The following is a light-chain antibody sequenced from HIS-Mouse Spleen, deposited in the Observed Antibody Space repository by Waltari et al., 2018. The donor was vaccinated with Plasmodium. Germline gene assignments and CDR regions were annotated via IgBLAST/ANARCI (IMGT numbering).Light chain of an antibody. CDR1: SSDVGSYNL. Sequence: QSALTQPAYVSGSPGQSITISCPGPSSDVGSYNLVSWYQQHPGKAPKLMIYEGSKRPSGVSNRFSGSKSGNTASLTISGLQAEDEADYYCCSYAGSSTNWVFGGGTKLTVL. J-gene: IGLJ3*02. V-gene: IGLV2-23*01. CDR2: EGS. CDR3: CSYAGSSTNWV.